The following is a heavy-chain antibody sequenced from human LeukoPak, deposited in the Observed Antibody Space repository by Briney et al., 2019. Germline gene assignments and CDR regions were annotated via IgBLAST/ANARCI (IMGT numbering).Heavy chain of an antibody. Sequence: GGSLRLSCAASGFTFNDYWMSWVPQAPGKGLEGVANIKQDGSEKYYVDSVRGRLTISRDNAETSLFLQMNRLRAEDTAIYYCAKDLVTGSLDYWGQGTLVTVSS. J-gene: IGHJ4*02. CDR3: AKDLVTGSLDY. CDR1: GFTFNDYW. CDR2: IKQDGSEK. V-gene: IGHV3-7*03. D-gene: IGHD3-10*01.